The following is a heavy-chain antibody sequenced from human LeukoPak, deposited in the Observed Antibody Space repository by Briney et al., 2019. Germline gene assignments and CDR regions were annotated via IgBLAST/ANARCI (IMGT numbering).Heavy chain of an antibody. J-gene: IGHJ4*02. V-gene: IGHV3-23*01. CDR1: GFTFSTFA. CDR3: AKAGAVVVVAAKYFDY. CDR2: ILPSGGEI. Sequence: GGSLRLSCAASGFTFSTFAMIWVRQPPGKGLEWVSSILPSGGEIHYADSVRGRFTISRDNSKSTLSLQMNSLRAEDTAVYYCAKAGAVVVVAAKYFDYWGQGTLVTVSS. D-gene: IGHD2-15*01.